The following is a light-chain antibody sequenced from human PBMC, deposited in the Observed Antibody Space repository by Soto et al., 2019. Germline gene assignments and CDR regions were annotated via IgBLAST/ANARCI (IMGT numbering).Light chain of an antibody. V-gene: IGKV3-20*01. CDR2: GAS. J-gene: IGKJ3*01. Sequence: EIVLTQSPGTLSLSPGERATLSCRASQSVSSSYLAWYQQKPGQAPRLLIYGASSRATGIPDRFSGSGSGTAFTLSISRLEPEDFAVYYCQQYGSSPLCTFGPGTKVDIK. CDR1: QSVSSSY. CDR3: QQYGSSPLCT.